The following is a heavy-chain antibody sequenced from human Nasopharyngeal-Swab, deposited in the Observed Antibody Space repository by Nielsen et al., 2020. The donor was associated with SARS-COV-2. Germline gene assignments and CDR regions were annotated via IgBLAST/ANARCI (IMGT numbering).Heavy chain of an antibody. CDR3: ARVLTGTFYYDSSGYPDY. J-gene: IGHJ4*02. CDR2: IGSSGGAT. Sequence: WIRQPPGKGLELVSYIGSSGGATYYADSVKGRFTISRDNAKKSLYLQMNSLRAEDTAVYYCARVLTGTFYYDSSGYPDYWGQGTLVTVSS. D-gene: IGHD3-22*01. V-gene: IGHV3-11*01.